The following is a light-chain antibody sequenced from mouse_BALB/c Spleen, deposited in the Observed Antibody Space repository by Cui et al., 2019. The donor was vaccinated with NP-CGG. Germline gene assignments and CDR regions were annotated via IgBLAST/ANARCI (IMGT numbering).Light chain of an antibody. V-gene: IGLV1*01. Sequence: QAVVTHVSALTTSPGETVTLNCRSSTGAVTTSNYANWVQEKPDHLFTGLIGGTNNRAPGVPAKFSGSLIGDKAVLTITGAQTEDEAIYFCALWYSNHWVFGGGTKLTVL. CDR3: ALWYSNHWV. CDR1: TGAVTTSNY. CDR2: GTN. J-gene: IGLJ1*01.